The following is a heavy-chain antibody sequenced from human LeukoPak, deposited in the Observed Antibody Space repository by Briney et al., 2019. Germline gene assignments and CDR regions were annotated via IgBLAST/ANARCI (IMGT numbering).Heavy chain of an antibody. CDR3: AREGYGSDYNWFDP. D-gene: IGHD3-10*01. J-gene: IGHJ5*02. CDR2: MNPNSGNT. V-gene: IGHV1-8*01. Sequence: ASVKVSCKASGYTFTSYDINWVRQATGQGLEWMGWMNPNSGNTGHAQKFQGRVTMTRNTSISTAYMELSSLRSEDTAVYYCAREGYGSDYNWFDPWGQGTLVTVSS. CDR1: GYTFTSYD.